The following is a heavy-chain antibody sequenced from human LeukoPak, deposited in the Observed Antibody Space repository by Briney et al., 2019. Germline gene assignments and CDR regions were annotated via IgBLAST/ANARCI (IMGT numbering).Heavy chain of an antibody. CDR2: ISYDGSNK. CDR1: GFTFSSYG. D-gene: IGHD3-10*01. V-gene: IGHV3-30*03. Sequence: PGRSLRLSCAASGFTFSSYGMHWVRQAPGKGLEWVAVISYDGSNKYYADSVKGRFTISRDNSKNTLYLQMNSLRAEDTAVYYCAQMAVRGVINDYWGQGTLVAVSS. J-gene: IGHJ4*02. CDR3: AQMAVRGVINDY.